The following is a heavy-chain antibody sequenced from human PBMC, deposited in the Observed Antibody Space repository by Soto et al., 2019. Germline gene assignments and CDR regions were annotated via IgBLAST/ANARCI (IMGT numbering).Heavy chain of an antibody. J-gene: IGHJ4*02. CDR3: ARALVDTAMAEFDY. D-gene: IGHD5-18*01. CDR2: ISSSSSFT. V-gene: IGHV3-11*05. CDR1: GFSFSDYY. Sequence: GGSLRLSCAASGFSFSDYYMSWIRQAPGKGLECVSYISSSSSFTNYADSVKGRFTISRDNAKNSLYLQMNSLRAEDTAVYYCARALVDTAMAEFDYWGQGTLVTVSS.